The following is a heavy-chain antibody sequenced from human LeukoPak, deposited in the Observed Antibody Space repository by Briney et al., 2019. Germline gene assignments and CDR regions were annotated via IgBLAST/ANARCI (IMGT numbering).Heavy chain of an antibody. V-gene: IGHV3-53*01. Sequence: GGSLRLSCAASGFTVSSNYMSWVRQAPGKGLEWVSVIYSGGSTYYPDSVKVRFTISRDNSKNTLYLQMNSMRAEDTAVYYCARVINGYRSGPWEWDYYQYMDVWGIGATVTVSS. CDR1: GFTVSSNY. CDR2: IYSGGST. D-gene: IGHD3-22*01. J-gene: IGHJ6*03. CDR3: ARVINGYRSGPWEWDYYQYMDV.